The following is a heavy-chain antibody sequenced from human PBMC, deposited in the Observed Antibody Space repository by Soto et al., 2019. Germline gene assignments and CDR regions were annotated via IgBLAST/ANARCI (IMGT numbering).Heavy chain of an antibody. CDR1: GFTFSSYG. V-gene: IGHV3-30*18. CDR3: AKEGHSSSWGSSGMDV. D-gene: IGHD6-13*01. J-gene: IGHJ6*02. Sequence: PGGSLRLSCAASGFTFSSYGMHWVRQAPGKGLEWVAVISYDGSNKYYADSVKGRFTISRDNSKNTLYLQMNSLRAEDTAVYYCAKEGHSSSWGSSGMDVWGQGTTLTVSS. CDR2: ISYDGSNK.